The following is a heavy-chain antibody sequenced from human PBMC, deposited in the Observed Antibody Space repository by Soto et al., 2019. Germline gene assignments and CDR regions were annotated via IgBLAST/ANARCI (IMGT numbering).Heavy chain of an antibody. D-gene: IGHD1-1*01. CDR1: GFTFSSYA. J-gene: IGHJ4*02. Sequence: GGSLRLSCAASGFTFSSYAMHWVRQAPGKGLEWVAVISYDGSNKYYADSVKGRFTISRDNSKNTLYLQMNSLRAEDTAVYYCAGDVNLEGHWGQGKLVTV. V-gene: IGHV3-30-3*01. CDR2: ISYDGSNK. CDR3: AGDVNLEGH.